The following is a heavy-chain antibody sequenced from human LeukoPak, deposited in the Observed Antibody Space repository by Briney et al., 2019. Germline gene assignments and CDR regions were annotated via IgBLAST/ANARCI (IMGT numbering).Heavy chain of an antibody. V-gene: IGHV3-49*03. Sequence: PGRSLRLSCTASGFTFGDYAMSWFRQAPGKGLEWVGFIRSKAYGGTTEYAASVKGRFTISRDDSKSIAYLQMNSLKTEDTAVYYCTRDGDSSGLYFDYWGQGTLATVSS. CDR1: GFTFGDYA. J-gene: IGHJ4*02. CDR3: TRDGDSSGLYFDY. D-gene: IGHD6-19*01. CDR2: IRSKAYGGTT.